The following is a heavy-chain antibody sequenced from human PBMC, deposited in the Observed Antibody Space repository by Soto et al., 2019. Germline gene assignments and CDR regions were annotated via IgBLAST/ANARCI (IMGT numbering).Heavy chain of an antibody. J-gene: IGHJ5*02. V-gene: IGHV3-53*01. CDR1: GFNVNSSY. D-gene: IGHD4-17*01. CDR2: ISSGGTT. Sequence: GGSLRLSRAASGFNVNSSYMTWIRQAPGKGLQWVADISSGGTTKYTDSVRGRFSISRDMSKNTLYLQMNSLRVEDTAIYSCARQFPSDNYGNRLDPWGQGTLVTVSS. CDR3: ARQFPSDNYGNRLDP.